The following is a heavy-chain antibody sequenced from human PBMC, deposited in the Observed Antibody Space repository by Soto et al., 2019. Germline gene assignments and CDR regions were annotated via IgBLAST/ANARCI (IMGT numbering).Heavy chain of an antibody. Sequence: EVQLLESGGGLVQPGGSLRLSCVASGFSFSGFAMSWVRQAPGKGLVWVSSITGTGVSIYYADSVRGRFTISRDNSKNSLYLQMSSLRAEDTARYYCAKDSIPYSSSYDLDHWGRGALVNFSS. D-gene: IGHD6-6*01. CDR3: AKDSIPYSSSYDLDH. CDR2: ITGTGVSI. J-gene: IGHJ4*02. CDR1: GFSFSGFA. V-gene: IGHV3-23*01.